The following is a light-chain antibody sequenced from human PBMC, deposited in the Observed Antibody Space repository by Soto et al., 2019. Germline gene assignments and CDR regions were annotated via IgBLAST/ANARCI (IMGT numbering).Light chain of an antibody. CDR3: QQYNSYPRT. CDR2: DAS. Sequence: IQVTQSPSTLSASIGDRVTITCRASQSISSWLAWYQQKPGKAPKLLVYDASSLESGVPSALSGSGSGTEFTLTISSLQPDDFATYYCQQYNSYPRTFCQGTMVDVK. CDR1: QSISSW. J-gene: IGKJ1*01. V-gene: IGKV1-5*01.